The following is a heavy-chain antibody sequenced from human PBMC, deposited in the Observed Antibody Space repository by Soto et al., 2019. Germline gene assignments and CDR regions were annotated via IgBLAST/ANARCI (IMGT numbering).Heavy chain of an antibody. D-gene: IGHD6-19*01. Sequence: QLQLQESGPGLVRPSETLSLTCTVSGGSIGSNHYYWAWIRQPPGKGLGWIGSIYYTGSTYYNPSLRSRVSISVDTSKNQFSLNLNAVTAADTAQYYCGRKTPVAGTEWGQGTLVTVSA. V-gene: IGHV4-39*01. CDR3: GRKTPVAGTE. CDR1: GGSIGSNHYY. CDR2: IYYTGST. J-gene: IGHJ4*02.